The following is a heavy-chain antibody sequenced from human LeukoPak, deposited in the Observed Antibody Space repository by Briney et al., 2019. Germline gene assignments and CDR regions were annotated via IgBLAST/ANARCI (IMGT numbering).Heavy chain of an antibody. V-gene: IGHV3-23*01. D-gene: IGHD3-9*01. Sequence: GGSLRLSCAASGFTFSTYVMSWVRQALGKGLEWVSGISASGDNTYYADSVKGRFTISRDNSKNTLHLQMNSLRAEDTAVYYCAKGSGYDTDFDYWGQGTLATVSS. CDR2: ISASGDNT. J-gene: IGHJ4*02. CDR3: AKGSGYDTDFDY. CDR1: GFTFSTYV.